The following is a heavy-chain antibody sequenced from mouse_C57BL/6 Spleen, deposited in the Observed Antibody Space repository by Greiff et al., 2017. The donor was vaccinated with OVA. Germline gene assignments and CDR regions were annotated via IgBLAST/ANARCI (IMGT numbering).Heavy chain of an antibody. J-gene: IGHJ3*01. CDR3: ARSGDGYYPWCAY. D-gene: IGHD2-3*01. Sequence: EVQLQQSGAELVKPGASVKLSCTASGFNIKDYYMNWVKQRTEQGLEWIGRIDPEDGETKYAPNFTGKATITADTSSNTAYLQLSSLTSEDTAVYYCARSGDGYYPWCAYWGQGTLVTVSA. CDR1: GFNIKDYY. V-gene: IGHV14-2*01. CDR2: IDPEDGET.